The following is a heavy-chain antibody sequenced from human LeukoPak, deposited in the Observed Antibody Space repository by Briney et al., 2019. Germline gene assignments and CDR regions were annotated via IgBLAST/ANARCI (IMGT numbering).Heavy chain of an antibody. J-gene: IGHJ4*02. D-gene: IGHD3-22*01. CDR3: AKHRGPYYHASSGYYDY. CDR2: IRYDGSNK. Sequence: GGSLRLSCAASGFTFSSYGRHWGRQAPGEGLEGVAFIRYDGSNKYYAHSVKGRFSISRDNSKNTLYLQMNSLRAEDTAVYYCAKHRGPYYHASSGYYDYWGQGTLVTVSS. V-gene: IGHV3-30*02. CDR1: GFTFSSYG.